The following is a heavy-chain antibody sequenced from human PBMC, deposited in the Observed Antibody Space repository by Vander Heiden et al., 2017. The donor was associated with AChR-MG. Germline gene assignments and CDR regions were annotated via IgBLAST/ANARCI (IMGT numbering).Heavy chain of an antibody. CDR1: GYTFTGYY. CDR3: ARDRAEGYCSGGSCSSSNYYGMDV. V-gene: IGHV1-2*04. J-gene: IGHJ6*02. D-gene: IGHD2-15*01. CDR2: INPNSGGT. Sequence: QVQLVQSGAEVKKPGASVKVSCKASGYTFTGYYMHSVRQAPGQGLEWMGWINPNSGGTNYAQKFQGWVTMTRDTSISTAYMELSRLRSDDTAVYYCARDRAEGYCSGGSCSSSNYYGMDVWGQGTTVTVSS.